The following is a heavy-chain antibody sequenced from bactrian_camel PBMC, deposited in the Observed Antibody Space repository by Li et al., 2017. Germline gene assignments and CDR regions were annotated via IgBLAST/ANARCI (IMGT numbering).Heavy chain of an antibody. CDR1: GYSVSHNC. D-gene: IGHD6*01. Sequence: QVQLVESGGGSVQAGGSLKLSCKVSGYSVSHNCLGWYRQAPGKEREFVSAIAGDGSTSYADSVKGRFTISRDNAKNTVYLPMNSLKTEDTAVYCCAACYYLGRSPPAFRYWGQGTQVTVS. CDR3: AACYYLGRSPPAFRY. J-gene: IGHJ4*01. CDR2: IAGDGST. V-gene: IGHV3S53*01.